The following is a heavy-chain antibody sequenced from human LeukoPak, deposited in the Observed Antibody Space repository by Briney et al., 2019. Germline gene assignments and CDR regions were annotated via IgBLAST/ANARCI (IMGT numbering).Heavy chain of an antibody. J-gene: IGHJ4*02. CDR3: ASGRLGGYFDY. CDR1: GFAFSTYS. Sequence: GGSLRLSCAASGFAFSTYSMDWVRQAPGKGLEWVSYISSTSSTMYYADSVKGRFTISRDNAKNSLYLQMNSLRAEDTAVYYCASGRLGGYFDYWGQGTLVTVSS. D-gene: IGHD3-16*01. CDR2: ISSTSSTM. V-gene: IGHV3-48*01.